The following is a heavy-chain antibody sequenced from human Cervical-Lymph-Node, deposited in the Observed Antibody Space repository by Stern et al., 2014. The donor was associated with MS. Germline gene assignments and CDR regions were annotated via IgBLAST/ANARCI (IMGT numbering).Heavy chain of an antibody. V-gene: IGHV3-21*01. CDR3: ARDQGDYYYDGMDV. J-gene: IGHJ6*02. D-gene: IGHD3-16*01. Sequence: EVQLVESGGGLVKPGGSLRLSCAASGFTFRSYSMNWVRQAPGKGLAWVSSIRSSSSYIYYADSVKGRFTISRDNAKNSLYLQMNSLRAEDTAVYYCARDQGDYYYDGMDVWGQGTTVTVSS. CDR2: IRSSSSYI. CDR1: GFTFRSYS.